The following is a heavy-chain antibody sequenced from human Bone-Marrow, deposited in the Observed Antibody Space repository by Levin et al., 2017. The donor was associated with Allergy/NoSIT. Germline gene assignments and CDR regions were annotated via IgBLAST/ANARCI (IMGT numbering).Heavy chain of an antibody. D-gene: IGHD4-23*01. CDR3: AKALRELVTSSKGIDY. CDR2: ISGSGGST. CDR1: GFTFSNYA. J-gene: IGHJ4*02. V-gene: IGHV3-23*01. Sequence: GGSLRLSCAASGFTFSNYAMNWVRQAPGKGLEWVSVISGSGGSTYYTDSVKGRFTISRDKSKNTLYLQMNSLRAEDTALYYCAKALRELVTSSKGIDYWGQGALVTVSS.